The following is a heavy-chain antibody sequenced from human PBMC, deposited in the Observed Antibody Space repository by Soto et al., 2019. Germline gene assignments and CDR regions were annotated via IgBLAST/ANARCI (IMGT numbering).Heavy chain of an antibody. Sequence: EVQLVESGGGVVRPGGSLRLSCAASGFTFDDYAMSWVRQAPGKGLEWVAGINWNGRSTTFADSLKGRFTISRDNAKNPLHLQINSLRAEDTALYFCVRCSSTSCYIMASFDYWGQGTLVTVSS. CDR3: VRCSSTSCYIMASFDY. V-gene: IGHV3-20*04. CDR2: INWNGRST. CDR1: GFTFDDYA. J-gene: IGHJ4*02. D-gene: IGHD2-2*02.